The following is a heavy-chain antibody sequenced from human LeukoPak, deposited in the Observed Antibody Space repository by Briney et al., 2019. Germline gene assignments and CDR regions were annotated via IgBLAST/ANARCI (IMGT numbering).Heavy chain of an antibody. CDR2: IIPIFGTA. Sequence: SVKVSCKASGGTFISYAISWVRQAPGQGLEWMGGIIPIFGTANYAQKFQGRVTITTDESTSTAYMELSSLRSEDTAVYYCAREAHTVRNYYDSSGYYPLRYWGQGTPVTVSS. CDR1: GGTFISYA. D-gene: IGHD3-22*01. J-gene: IGHJ4*02. CDR3: AREAHTVRNYYDSSGYYPLRY. V-gene: IGHV1-69*05.